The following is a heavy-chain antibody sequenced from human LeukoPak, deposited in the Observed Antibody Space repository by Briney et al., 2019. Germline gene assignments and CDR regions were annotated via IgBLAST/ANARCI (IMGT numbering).Heavy chain of an antibody. Sequence: SDTLSLTCAVSGYSISSSNWWGWIRQPPGKGLEWIGYIYYSGSIYYNPSLKSRVTMSVDTSKNQFSLNLNSVTAADTALYSCARHYLGGNYPDSFNHWGQGTLVTVSS. J-gene: IGHJ4*02. D-gene: IGHD1-26*01. CDR2: IYYSGSI. CDR1: GYSISSSNW. V-gene: IGHV4-28*05. CDR3: ARHYLGGNYPDSFNH.